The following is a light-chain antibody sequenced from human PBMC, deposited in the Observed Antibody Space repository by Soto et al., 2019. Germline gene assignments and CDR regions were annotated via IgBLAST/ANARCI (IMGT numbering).Light chain of an antibody. CDR3: QQFDSLFS. Sequence: DIQMTQSPSSLSASVGDRVTITCQASQDIADCLNWYQQRPGKAPKLLIYDTSTLETGVPSRFRGKRSGRHFTLTISSLQPEDVAAYYCQQFDSLFSFGPGTTVEI. CDR2: DTS. V-gene: IGKV1-33*01. CDR1: QDIADC. J-gene: IGKJ3*01.